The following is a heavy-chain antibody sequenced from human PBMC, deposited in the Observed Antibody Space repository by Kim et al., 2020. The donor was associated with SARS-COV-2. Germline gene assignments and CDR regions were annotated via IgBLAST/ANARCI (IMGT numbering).Heavy chain of an antibody. V-gene: IGHV3-30-3*01. J-gene: IGHJ4*02. CDR2: ISYDGSNK. CDR1: GFTFSSYA. Sequence: GGSLRLSCAASGFTFSSYAMHWVRQAPGKGLEWVAVISYDGSNKYYADSVKGRFTISRDNSKNTLYLQMNSLRAEDTAVYYCARRRSYFDYWGQGTLVTVSS. CDR3: ARRRSYFDY.